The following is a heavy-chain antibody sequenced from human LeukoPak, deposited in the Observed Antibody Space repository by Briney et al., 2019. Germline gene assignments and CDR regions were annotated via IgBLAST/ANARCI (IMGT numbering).Heavy chain of an antibody. J-gene: IGHJ4*02. CDR3: ARALERYYFDS. D-gene: IGHD1-1*01. CDR1: GDTFSSNSGG. CDR2: TYYISQWFH. Sequence: SQTLSLTCAISGDTFSSNSGGWNWLRQSPSRGLDWLGRTYYISQWFHVYAPSVKGRIIITSDTSNNQFSLHLSSVTPDDTAVYYCARALERYYFDSWGQGTLVTVSS. V-gene: IGHV6-1*01.